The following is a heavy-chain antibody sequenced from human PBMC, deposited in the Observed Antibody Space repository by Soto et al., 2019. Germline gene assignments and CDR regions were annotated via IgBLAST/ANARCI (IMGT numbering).Heavy chain of an antibody. J-gene: IGHJ5*02. CDR1: GYTFTGYY. Sequence: ASVKVSCKASGYTFTGYYMHWVRQAPGQGLEWMGWINPNSGGTNYAQKFQGWVTMTRDTSISTAYMELSRLRSDDTAVYYCARAAYGDYANWFDPWGQGTLVTV. D-gene: IGHD4-17*01. V-gene: IGHV1-2*04. CDR3: ARAAYGDYANWFDP. CDR2: INPNSGGT.